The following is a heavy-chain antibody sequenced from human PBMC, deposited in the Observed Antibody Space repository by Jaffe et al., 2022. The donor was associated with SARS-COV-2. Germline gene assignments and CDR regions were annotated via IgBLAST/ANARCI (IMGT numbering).Heavy chain of an antibody. Sequence: EVHLVESGGGLVQPGGSLRLSCAASGFTFNNYAMTWVRQAPGKGLEWVSTLSDDGNTFYADSVKGRFTVSSDHSKNTVYLQMNSLRAEDTALYSCAKDLPGSGVHYRLYFDCWGQGTLVTVSS. D-gene: IGHD3-10*01. CDR2: LSDDGNT. CDR1: GFTFNNYA. V-gene: IGHV3-23*04. CDR3: AKDLPGSGVHYRLYFDC. J-gene: IGHJ4*02.